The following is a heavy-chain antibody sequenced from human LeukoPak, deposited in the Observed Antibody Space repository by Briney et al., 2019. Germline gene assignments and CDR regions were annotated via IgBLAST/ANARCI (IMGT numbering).Heavy chain of an antibody. V-gene: IGHV3-48*04. Sequence: GGSLRLSCAASGFTFSSYSMNWVRQAPGKGLEWVSYISSSSSTIYYADSVKGRFTISRDNAKNSLYLQMNSLRAEDTAVYYCAREPGEYSYGSGYWGQGTLVTVSS. CDR1: GFTFSSYS. CDR2: ISSSSSTI. J-gene: IGHJ4*02. CDR3: AREPGEYSYGSGY. D-gene: IGHD5-18*01.